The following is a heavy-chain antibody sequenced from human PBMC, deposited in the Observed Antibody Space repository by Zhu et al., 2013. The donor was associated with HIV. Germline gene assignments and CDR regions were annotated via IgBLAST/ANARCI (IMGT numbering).Heavy chain of an antibody. V-gene: IGHV1-69*06. CDR3: ASGDSGYSSSFPYYYGMDV. CDR2: IIPIFGTA. CDR1: GGTFSTYA. J-gene: IGHJ6*02. Sequence: QVLQVQSGAEMKKPGASVKVSCKVSGGTFSTYAITWVRQAPGQGLEWMGGIIPIFGTANYAQKFQGRVTITADKSTSTADMELSSLRSEDTAVYYCASGDSGYSSSFPYYYGMDVWGQGTTVTVSS. D-gene: IGHD6-13*01.